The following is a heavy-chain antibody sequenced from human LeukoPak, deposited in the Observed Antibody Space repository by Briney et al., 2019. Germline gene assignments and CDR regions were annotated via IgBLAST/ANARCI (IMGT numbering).Heavy chain of an antibody. CDR2: ISSSNSYI. CDR3: ARVVYYDFWSGYYNYYYYYMDV. D-gene: IGHD3-3*01. V-gene: IGHV3-21*01. Sequence: GGSLRLSCAASGFTFSSYSMNWVRQAPGKGLEWVSSISSSNSYIYYADSVKGRFTISRDNAKNSLYLQMNSLRDEDTAVYYCARVVYYDFWSGYYNYYYYYMDVWGKGTTVTVSS. J-gene: IGHJ6*03. CDR1: GFTFSSYS.